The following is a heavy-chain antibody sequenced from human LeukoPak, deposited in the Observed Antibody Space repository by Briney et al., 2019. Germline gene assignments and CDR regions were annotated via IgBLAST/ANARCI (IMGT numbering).Heavy chain of an antibody. CDR3: ARVGWWYYFDY. CDR1: GGSFSGYY. D-gene: IGHD2-8*02. J-gene: IGHJ4*02. CDR2: INHSGST. Sequence: SETLSLTCAVYGGSFSGYYWSWIRKPPGKGLEWMGEINHSGSTNYNPSLKSRVTISVDTSKTQFSLKLSSVTAADTAVYYCARVGWWYYFDYWGQGTLVTVSS. V-gene: IGHV4-34*01.